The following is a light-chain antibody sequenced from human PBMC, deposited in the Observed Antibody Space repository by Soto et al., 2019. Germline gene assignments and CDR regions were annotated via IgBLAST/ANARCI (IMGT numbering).Light chain of an antibody. CDR3: QQSYITPWT. CDR1: QSIGTY. Sequence: DIQMTQSPSSLSAAVGDRVTITCRARQSIGTYLNWYQQKPGKAHKLLISAASSRQSGVPSRISGRGSGTEFPPIIRRLHPEDCATYYWQQSYITPWTSSQVTKGEV. CDR2: AAS. J-gene: IGKJ1*01. V-gene: IGKV1-39*01.